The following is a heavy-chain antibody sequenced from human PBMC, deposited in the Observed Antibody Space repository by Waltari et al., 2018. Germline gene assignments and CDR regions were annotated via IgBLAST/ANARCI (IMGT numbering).Heavy chain of an antibody. Sequence: QVQLVESGGGVVQPGRSLRLSCAASGFTFSSYAMPWVPQAPGKGLEWVSVISYDGSNKYYADSVKGRFTISRDNSKNTLYLQMNSLRAEDTAVYYCAREWSEGRTVTTRVYYYGMDVWGQGTTVTVSS. J-gene: IGHJ6*02. V-gene: IGHV3-30-3*01. CDR1: GFTFSSYA. CDR2: ISYDGSNK. D-gene: IGHD4-4*01. CDR3: AREWSEGRTVTTRVYYYGMDV.